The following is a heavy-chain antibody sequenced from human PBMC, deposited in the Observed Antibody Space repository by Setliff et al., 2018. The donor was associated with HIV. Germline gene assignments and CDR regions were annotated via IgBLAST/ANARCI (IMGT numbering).Heavy chain of an antibody. D-gene: IGHD3-3*01. V-gene: IGHV3-7*01. CDR2: IKQDGSER. J-gene: IGHJ3*02. CDR3: ARAAAYFNFWTGYHPHAFDI. Sequence: PGGSLRLSCAASGFTVSGYWMSWARQAPGKGLEWVANIKQDGSERYYVDSVKGRFTISRDNTNNSLYLHMNSLRAEDTAVYYCARAAAYFNFWTGYHPHAFDIWGQGTMVTVSS. CDR1: GFTVSGYW.